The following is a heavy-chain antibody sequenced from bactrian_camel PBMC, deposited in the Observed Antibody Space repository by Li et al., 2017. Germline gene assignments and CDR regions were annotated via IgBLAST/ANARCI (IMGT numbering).Heavy chain of an antibody. CDR2: IERDGST. CDR1: GDSVNNYC. Sequence: HVQLVESGGGSVQAEGSLRLSCAASGDSVNNYCMGWFRQAAGKEREGVATIERDGSTMYADSVKGRFTISRDNAKATLYLQMNSLKPEDTAMYYCAAAGHCEALIQFPLGQGTQVTVS. J-gene: IGHJ4*01. V-gene: IGHV3S53*01.